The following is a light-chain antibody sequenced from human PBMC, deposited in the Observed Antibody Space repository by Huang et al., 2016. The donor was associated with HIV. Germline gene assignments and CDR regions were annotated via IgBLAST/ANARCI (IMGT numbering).Light chain of an antibody. CDR2: DAA. V-gene: IGKV1-39*01. J-gene: IGKJ1*01. Sequence: DIQMTQSPSSLSASIGDRVTITCRACQTISDDLNWYQQKPGKAPKVLIYDAARLQSGVPSRFSGSGSGTDFTLTISSLQPEDFATYSCQQTYSTPWTFGQGTKVEIK. CDR3: QQTYSTPWT. CDR1: QTISDD.